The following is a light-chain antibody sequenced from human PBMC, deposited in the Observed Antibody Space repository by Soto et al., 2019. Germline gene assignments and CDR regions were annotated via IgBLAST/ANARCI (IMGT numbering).Light chain of an antibody. J-gene: IGKJ1*01. V-gene: IGKV3-15*01. Sequence: IVMTQSPATLSVSPGERATLSCMASESVSNNLAWYQQKPGQAPKLLFYGASTRATDIPARFSGTGSGTEFTLTISRLQSEDFAVYYCQQHSKWPRTFGQGTKVDIK. CDR3: QQHSKWPRT. CDR1: ESVSNN. CDR2: GAS.